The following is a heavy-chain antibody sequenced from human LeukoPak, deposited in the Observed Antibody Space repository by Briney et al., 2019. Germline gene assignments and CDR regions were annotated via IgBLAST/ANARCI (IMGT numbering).Heavy chain of an antibody. CDR3: AKGRTPDY. Sequence: PGGSLRPSCAASGFTFDDYAMHWVRQAPGKGLEWVSALSGSGGSTFYADSVKGRFTISRDNSNNTLFLQMNSLRAEDTAVYYCAKGRTPDYWGQGTLVTVSS. CDR1: GFTFDDYA. D-gene: IGHD2-15*01. J-gene: IGHJ4*02. CDR2: LSGSGGST. V-gene: IGHV3-23*01.